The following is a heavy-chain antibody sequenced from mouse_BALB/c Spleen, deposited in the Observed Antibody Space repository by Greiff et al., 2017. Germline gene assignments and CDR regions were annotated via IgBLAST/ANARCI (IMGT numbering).Heavy chain of an antibody. V-gene: IGHV1-7*01. D-gene: IGHD2-1*01. CDR2: INPSTGYT. CDR3: ASGGNPSGFAY. CDR1: GYTFTSYW. Sequence: VKLMESGAELAKPGASVKMSCKASGYTFTSYWMHWVKQRPGQGLEWIGYINPSTGYTEYNQKFKDKATLTADKSSSTAYMQLSSLTSEDSAVYYCASGGNPSGFAYWGQGTLVTVSA. J-gene: IGHJ3*01.